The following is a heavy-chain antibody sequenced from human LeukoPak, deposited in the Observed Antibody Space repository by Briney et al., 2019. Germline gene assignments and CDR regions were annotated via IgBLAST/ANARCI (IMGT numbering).Heavy chain of an antibody. J-gene: IGHJ4*02. Sequence: PGGSLRLSCAASGFTFSSYAMHWVRQAPGKGLEWVAVISYDGSNKYYADSVKGRFTISRDNSKNTLYLQMNSLRAEDTAVYYCAREPTMIVVVITDFDYWGQGTLVTVSS. CDR2: ISYDGSNK. CDR3: AREPTMIVVVITDFDY. V-gene: IGHV3-30-3*01. CDR1: GFTFSSYA. D-gene: IGHD3-22*01.